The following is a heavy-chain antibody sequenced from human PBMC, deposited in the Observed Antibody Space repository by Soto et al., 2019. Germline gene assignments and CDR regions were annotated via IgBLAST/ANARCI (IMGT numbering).Heavy chain of an antibody. CDR2: INHSGST. Sequence: QVQLQQWGAGLLKPSETLSLTCAVYGGSFSGYYWSWIRQPPEKGLEWIGEINHSGSTNYNPSLKSRVTISVDTSKNQFSLKPTSVTAADTAVYYCARRQPSPGAFDYWGQGTRVTVSS. V-gene: IGHV4-34*01. D-gene: IGHD3-10*01. J-gene: IGHJ4*02. CDR1: GGSFSGYY. CDR3: ARRQPSPGAFDY.